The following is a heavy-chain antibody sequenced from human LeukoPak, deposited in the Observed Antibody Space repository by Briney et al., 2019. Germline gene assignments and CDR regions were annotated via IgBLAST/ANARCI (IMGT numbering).Heavy chain of an antibody. V-gene: IGHV4-30-4*01. CDR2: IYYSGTT. D-gene: IGHD1-26*01. Sequence: SETLSLTCTVSGGSLSSSDHYWSWIRQPPGKGLEWIAYIYYSGTTYYNPSLKSRVSISVDTSKNQFSLKLTSVTAADTAVYYCARGKSGSSHFDYWGQGTLVTVSS. J-gene: IGHJ4*02. CDR3: ARGKSGSSHFDY. CDR1: GGSLSSSDHY.